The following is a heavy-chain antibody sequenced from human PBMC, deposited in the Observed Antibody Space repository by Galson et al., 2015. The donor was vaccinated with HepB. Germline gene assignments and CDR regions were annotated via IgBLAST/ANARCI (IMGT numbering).Heavy chain of an antibody. CDR2: ITGSGDPT. Sequence: SLRLSCATSGFRFSDYGMSWVRQAPGKGLEWVSAITGSGDPTYHADSVMGRFTISRDNSKSILYMQMNSLRVEDTALYYCARGGFCAGSSCYQGVYWGQGTLVSVSS. CDR1: GFRFSDYG. D-gene: IGHD2-15*01. CDR3: ARGGFCAGSSCYQGVY. J-gene: IGHJ4*02. V-gene: IGHV3-23*01.